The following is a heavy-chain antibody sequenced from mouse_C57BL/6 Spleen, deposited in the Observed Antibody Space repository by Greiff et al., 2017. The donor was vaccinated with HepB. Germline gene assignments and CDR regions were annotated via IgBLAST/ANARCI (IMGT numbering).Heavy chain of an antibody. V-gene: IGHV1-18*01. CDR2: INPNNGGT. Sequence: EVQLQQSGPELVKPGASVKISCKASGYTFTDYNMDWVKQSHGKSLEWIGDINPNNGGTIYNQKFKGKATLTVDKSSSTAYMELRILTSKDTAVYYCARSGWLLPGAMDYWGQGTSVTVSS. CDR3: ARSGWLLPGAMDY. CDR1: GYTFTDYN. D-gene: IGHD2-3*01. J-gene: IGHJ4*01.